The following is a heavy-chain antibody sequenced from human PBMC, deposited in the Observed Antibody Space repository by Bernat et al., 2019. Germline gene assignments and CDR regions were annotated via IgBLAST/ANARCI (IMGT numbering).Heavy chain of an antibody. CDR3: ARETRNPAAIRFTDY. D-gene: IGHD2-2*02. CDR2: INSGGDTT. V-gene: IGHV3-48*03. Sequence: EVQLVESGGGLEQPGGSLRLSCAVSGFTFSSYEMNWVRQAPGKGLEWVAYINSGGDTTHYVDSVKGRFIISRDNAKNSLHLQMNSLRAEDTAVYYCARETRNPAAIRFTDYWGQGTLVTVSS. CDR1: GFTFSSYE. J-gene: IGHJ4*02.